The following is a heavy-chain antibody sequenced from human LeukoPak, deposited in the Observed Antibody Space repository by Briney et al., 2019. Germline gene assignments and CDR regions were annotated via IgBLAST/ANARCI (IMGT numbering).Heavy chain of an antibody. V-gene: IGHV3-48*03. CDR1: GFTFSSYE. CDR3: AELGINMIGGV. D-gene: IGHD3-10*02. J-gene: IGHJ6*04. Sequence: GGSLRLSCAASGFTFSSYEMNWVRQSPGKGLEWVSYISSSGSTICYADSVKGRFTISRDNAKNSLYLQMNSLRAEDKAVYYCAELGINMIGGVWGKGTTVTVSS. CDR2: ISSSGSTI.